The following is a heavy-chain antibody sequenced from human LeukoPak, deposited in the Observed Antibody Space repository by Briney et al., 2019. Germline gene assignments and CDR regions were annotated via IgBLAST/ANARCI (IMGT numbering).Heavy chain of an antibody. CDR1: GGSISGSGYY. V-gene: IGHV4-39*07. CDR3: ASSTGSSGWYQIDY. Sequence: PSETLSLTCTVSGGSISGSGYYWGWIRQPPWKGLEWIGSIYYSGSTYYNPSLKSRVTISEDTSKNQFSLKLSSVTAADTAVYYCASSTGSSGWYQIDYWGQGTLVTVSS. CDR2: IYYSGST. D-gene: IGHD6-19*01. J-gene: IGHJ4*02.